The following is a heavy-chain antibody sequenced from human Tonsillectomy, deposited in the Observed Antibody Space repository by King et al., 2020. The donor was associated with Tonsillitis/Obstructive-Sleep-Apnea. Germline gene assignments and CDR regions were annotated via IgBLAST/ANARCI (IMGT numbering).Heavy chain of an antibody. CDR2: INHSGST. D-gene: IGHD6-13*01. Sequence: VQLQQWGAGLLKPSETLSLTCAVYGGSFSGYYWSWIRQPPGKGLEWVGEINHSGSTNYYPSLKSRVTISVDTSKNQFSLKLSSVTAADTAVYYCARGPNYSRRWYNYWGQGTLLTVS. J-gene: IGHJ4*02. CDR3: ARGPNYSRRWYNY. CDR1: GGSFSGYY. V-gene: IGHV4-34*01.